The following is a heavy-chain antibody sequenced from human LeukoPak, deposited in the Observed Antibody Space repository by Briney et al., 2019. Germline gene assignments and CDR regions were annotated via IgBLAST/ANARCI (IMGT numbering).Heavy chain of an antibody. Sequence: SETLSLACTVSGYSISTGYYWDWIRQPPGKGLEWIGTFYHGGSTNYNPSLKSRVTISVDTSKNQFSLKLSSVTAADTAVYYCARVTGYDWESSYDYWGQGTLVTVSS. CDR1: GYSISTGYY. V-gene: IGHV4-38-2*02. J-gene: IGHJ4*02. CDR3: ARVTGYDWESSYDY. D-gene: IGHD5-12*01. CDR2: FYHGGST.